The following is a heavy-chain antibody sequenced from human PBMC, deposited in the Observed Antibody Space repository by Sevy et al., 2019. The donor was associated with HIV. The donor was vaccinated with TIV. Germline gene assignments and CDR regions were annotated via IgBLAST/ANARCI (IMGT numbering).Heavy chain of an antibody. V-gene: IGHV1-2*06. CDR1: GYTFAVYY. Sequence: ASVKVSCKASGYTFAVYYLHWVRQAPGQGLEWMGRINPSSGVTNYAQKFQGRVTLTRDTSITSAYLELNRLGSDDTAVYYCAVLATISSFDYWGQGSLVTVSS. CDR3: AVLATISSFDY. CDR2: INPSSGVT. D-gene: IGHD5-12*01. J-gene: IGHJ4*02.